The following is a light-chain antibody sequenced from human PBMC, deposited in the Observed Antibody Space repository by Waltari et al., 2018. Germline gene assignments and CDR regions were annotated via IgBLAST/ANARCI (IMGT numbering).Light chain of an antibody. J-gene: IGKJ1*01. CDR2: AAS. CDR3: QQYYSHPPT. Sequence: AIRITQSPSSLSASTGDRVTITCRASQCISSYLAWYQQKPGKAPKFLIYAASTLQSGVPSRFSGSGSGTDFTLTISCLQSEDFASYYCQQYYSHPPTFGQGTKVENK. V-gene: IGKV1-8*01. CDR1: QCISSY.